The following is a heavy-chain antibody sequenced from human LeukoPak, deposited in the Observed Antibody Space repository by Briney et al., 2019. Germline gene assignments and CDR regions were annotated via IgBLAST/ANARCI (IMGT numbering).Heavy chain of an antibody. CDR1: GGSISSSSYY. J-gene: IGHJ4*02. CDR2: IYYTGVT. Sequence: PSETVSLNCTVSGGSISSSSYYWGWIRQPPGKGLEWIGSIYYTGVTYYNPSLESRVTILVDTSKNLFSLKLSSVTATDTAVYYCASPLGYCSSTHCYGDYWGQGTGDRL. CDR3: ASPLGYCSSTHCYGDY. D-gene: IGHD2-2*01. V-gene: IGHV4-39*01.